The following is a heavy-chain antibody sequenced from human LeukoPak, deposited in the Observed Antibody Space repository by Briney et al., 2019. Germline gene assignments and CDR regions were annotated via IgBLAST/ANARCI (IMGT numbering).Heavy chain of an antibody. Sequence: GSSVKVSCKASGDTFSSYAISWVRQAPGQGLEWMGYKNPNSGNTGYSQKFQGRVTITSDTSTSTAYMELRDLRSEDTAVYYCAREGFDYWGQGTLVTVSS. CDR2: KNPNSGNT. J-gene: IGHJ4*02. V-gene: IGHV1-8*03. CDR1: GDTFSSYA. CDR3: AREGFDY.